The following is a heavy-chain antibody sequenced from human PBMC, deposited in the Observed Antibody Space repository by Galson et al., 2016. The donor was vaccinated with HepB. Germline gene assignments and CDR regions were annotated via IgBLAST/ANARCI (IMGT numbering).Heavy chain of an antibody. CDR2: IYSGGST. CDR1: GFAVRSNF. CDR3: ARMQTFYDYTWGTSRPRYFDY. J-gene: IGHJ4*02. V-gene: IGHV3-53*01. Sequence: SLRLSCAVSGFAVRSNFMAWVRQAPGKGLEWVSLIYSGGSTYYADSVRGRFAISRDISKNTLFLEMLNLRAEDTAVYYCARMQTFYDYTWGTSRPRYFDYWGQGTLVTVSS. D-gene: IGHD3-16*02.